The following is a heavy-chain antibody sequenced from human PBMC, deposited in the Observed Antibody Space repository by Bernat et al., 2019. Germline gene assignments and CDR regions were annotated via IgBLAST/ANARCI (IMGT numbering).Heavy chain of an antibody. D-gene: IGHD3-22*01. CDR1: GFTFSSYG. V-gene: IGHV3-33*01. Sequence: QVQLVESGGGVVQPGRSLRLSCVASGFTFSSYGMHWVRQAPGKGLEWVAVIWYDGSNKYYADSVKGRFTISRDNSKNTLYLQMNSLRAEDTAVYYCASSVFDYYDSRVEPNFDYWGQGTLVTVSS. CDR3: ASSVFDYYDSRVEPNFDY. J-gene: IGHJ4*02. CDR2: IWYDGSNK.